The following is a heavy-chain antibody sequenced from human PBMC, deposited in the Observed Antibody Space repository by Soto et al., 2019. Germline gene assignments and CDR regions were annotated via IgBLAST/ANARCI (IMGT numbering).Heavy chain of an antibody. V-gene: IGHV1-18*01. CDR3: ALQTLPGGYGKGRAKNWFDP. CDR2: ISAYNGNT. D-gene: IGHD5-18*01. CDR1: GYTFTSYG. Sequence: ASVKVSCKASGYTFTSYGISWVRQAPGQGLESMGWISAYNGNTNYAQKLQGRVTMTTDTSTSTAYMELRSLRSDDTAVYYCALQTLPGGYGKGRAKNWFDPWGKGTLVTVSS. J-gene: IGHJ5*02.